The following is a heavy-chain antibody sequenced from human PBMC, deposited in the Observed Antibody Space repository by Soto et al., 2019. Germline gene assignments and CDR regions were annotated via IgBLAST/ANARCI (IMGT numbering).Heavy chain of an antibody. Sequence: QLQESGPGLVKPSETLSLTCTVSGASIISSNSYWAWIRQSPGTGLEWIGSVSFGRDTYFNPSLKSRLTISADTSKNEISLNLISVTAADTAVYYCARQPLHRVGSSISTLDIWGQGTVVTVSS. V-gene: IGHV4-39*01. CDR1: GASIISSNSY. CDR2: VSFGRDT. CDR3: ARQPLHRVGSSISTLDI. J-gene: IGHJ3*02. D-gene: IGHD1-26*01.